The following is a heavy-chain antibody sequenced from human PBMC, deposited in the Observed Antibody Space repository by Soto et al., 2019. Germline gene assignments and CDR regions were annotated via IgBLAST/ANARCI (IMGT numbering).Heavy chain of an antibody. CDR2: IYYSGST. V-gene: IGHV4-31*03. CDR1: GGSISSGGYY. D-gene: IGHD6-6*01. CDR3: ARDLSSSSAFDY. Sequence: PSETLSLTCTVSGGSISSGGYYWSWIRQHPGKGLEWIGYIYYSGSTYYNPSLKSRVTISVDTSKIQFSLKLSSVTAADTAVYYCARDLSSSSAFDYWGQGTLVTVSS. J-gene: IGHJ4*02.